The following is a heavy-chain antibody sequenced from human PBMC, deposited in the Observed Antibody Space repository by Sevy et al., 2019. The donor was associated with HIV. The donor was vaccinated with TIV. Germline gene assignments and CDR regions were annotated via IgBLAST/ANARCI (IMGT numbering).Heavy chain of an antibody. Sequence: TLSLTCAVYGGSFSGYYWSWIRQPPGKGLEWIGEINHSGSTNYNPSLKSRVTISVDTSKNQFSLKLSYVTAADTAVYYCARGWRSYDFWSGYRAPQRGGMDVWGQGTTVTVSS. D-gene: IGHD3-3*01. CDR2: INHSGST. CDR3: ARGWRSYDFWSGYRAPQRGGMDV. V-gene: IGHV4-34*01. CDR1: GGSFSGYY. J-gene: IGHJ6*02.